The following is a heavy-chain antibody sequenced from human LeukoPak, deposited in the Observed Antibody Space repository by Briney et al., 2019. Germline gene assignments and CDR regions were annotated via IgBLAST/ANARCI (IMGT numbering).Heavy chain of an antibody. J-gene: IGHJ2*01. CDR1: GGSISSYY. CDR3: ARDPSLGYCSSTSCYYLSWYFDL. D-gene: IGHD2-2*01. Sequence: PSETLSLTCTVSGGSISSYYWSWIRQPPGKGLEWIGYIYYSGSTNYNPSLKSRVTMSVDTRKNQFSLKLSSVTAADTAVYYCARDPSLGYCSSTSCYYLSWYFDLWGRGTLVTVSS. CDR2: IYYSGST. V-gene: IGHV4-59*12.